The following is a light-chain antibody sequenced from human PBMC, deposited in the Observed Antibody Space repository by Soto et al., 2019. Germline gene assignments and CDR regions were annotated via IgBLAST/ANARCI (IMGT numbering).Light chain of an antibody. V-gene: IGKV2-28*01. CDR1: QSLQHSNGYNY. Sequence: DIVMTQSPLSLPVTPGEPASISCRSSQSLQHSNGYNYLDWYFRKPGQSPQLLIYLASNRASGVPVRFSGSGSGTDFTLNISRVEAEDVGLYYCMQGVQMPPITFGQGTRLEIK. J-gene: IGKJ5*01. CDR2: LAS. CDR3: MQGVQMPPIT.